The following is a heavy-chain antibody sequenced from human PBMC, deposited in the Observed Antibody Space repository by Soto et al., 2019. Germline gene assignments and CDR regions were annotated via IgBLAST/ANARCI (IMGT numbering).Heavy chain of an antibody. CDR2: IYYSGST. CDR1: GGSISSSSYY. V-gene: IGHV4-39*01. Sequence: QLQLQESGPGLVKPSETLSLTCTVSGGSISSSSYYWGWIRQPPGKGLEWIGSIYYSGSTYYNPSLKSRVTISVDTSKNQFSRKLSSVTAADTAVYYCARRVVDYSNDYYGMDVWGQGTTVTVSS. CDR3: ARRVVDYSNDYYGMDV. D-gene: IGHD4-4*01. J-gene: IGHJ6*02.